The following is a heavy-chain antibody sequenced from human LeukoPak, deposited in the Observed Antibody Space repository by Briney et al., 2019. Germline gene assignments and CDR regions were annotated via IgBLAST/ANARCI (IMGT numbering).Heavy chain of an antibody. D-gene: IGHD3-3*01. Sequence: GGSLKLSCAASGFTFSGSAMHWVRQASGKGLEWVGRIRSKANSYATAYAASVKGRFTISRDDSKNTAYLQMNSLKTEDTAVYYCVLALGPRAYWGQGTLVTVSS. CDR2: IRSKANSYAT. V-gene: IGHV3-73*01. CDR1: GFTFSGSA. J-gene: IGHJ4*02. CDR3: VLALGPRAY.